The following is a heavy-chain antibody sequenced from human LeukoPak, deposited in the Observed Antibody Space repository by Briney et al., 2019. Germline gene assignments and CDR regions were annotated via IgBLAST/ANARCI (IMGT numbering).Heavy chain of an antibody. V-gene: IGHV1-69*13. J-gene: IGHJ4*02. CDR3: AQTYCGGDCYPVPYYFDY. CDR2: IIPIFGTA. Sequence: SVKVSCKASGGTFSSYAIGWVRQAPGQGLEWMGGIIPIFGTANYAQKFQGRVTITADESTSTAYMELSSLRSEDTAVYYCAQTYCGGDCYPVPYYFDYWGQGTLVTVSS. CDR1: GGTFSSYA. D-gene: IGHD2-21*02.